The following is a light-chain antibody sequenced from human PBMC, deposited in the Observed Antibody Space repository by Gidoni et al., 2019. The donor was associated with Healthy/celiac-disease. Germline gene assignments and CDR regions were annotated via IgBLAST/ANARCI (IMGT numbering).Light chain of an antibody. CDR3: SSYTSSSTWV. CDR2: EVS. CDR1: SSDVGGYNY. J-gene: IGLJ3*02. Sequence: QSALTQPASVSGSPGQSITLSCTGTSSDVGGYNYVSWYQQHPGKAPKLRIYEVSNRPSGVPDRFSGSKSGNTASLTISGLQAEDEADYYCSSYTSSSTWVFGGGTKLTVL. V-gene: IGLV2-14*01.